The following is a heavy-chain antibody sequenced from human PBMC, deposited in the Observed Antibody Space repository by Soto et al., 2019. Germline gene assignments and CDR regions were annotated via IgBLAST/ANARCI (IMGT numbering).Heavy chain of an antibody. CDR2: ISAYNGNT. J-gene: IGHJ4*02. Sequence: GASVKVSCKVSGYTLTELSMHWVRQAPGQGLQWMGWISAYNGNTNYAQKLQGRVTMTTDTSTSTAYMELRSLRSDDTAVYFCARDTIAAIDLIDYWGQGTLVTVSS. CDR1: GYTLTELS. CDR3: ARDTIAAIDLIDY. D-gene: IGHD6-13*01. V-gene: IGHV1-18*01.